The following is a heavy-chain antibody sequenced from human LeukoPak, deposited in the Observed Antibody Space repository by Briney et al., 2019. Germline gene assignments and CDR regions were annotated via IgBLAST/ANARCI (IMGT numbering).Heavy chain of an antibody. J-gene: IGHJ4*02. D-gene: IGHD3-9*01. CDR3: ARVFATGPSFDY. Sequence: GGSLRLSCAASGFTFSSHWMHWVRPTPGKGLEWVSRISDDGSHTHYADSVKGRFTISRDNAKNMLYLQMNGLRAEDTAVYYCARVFATGPSFDYWGQGTLVTVSS. CDR1: GFTFSSHW. V-gene: IGHV3-74*01. CDR2: ISDDGSHT.